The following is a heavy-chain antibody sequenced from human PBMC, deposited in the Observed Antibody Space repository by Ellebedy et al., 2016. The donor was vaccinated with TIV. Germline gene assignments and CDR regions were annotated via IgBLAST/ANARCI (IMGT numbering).Heavy chain of an antibody. V-gene: IGHV4-38-2*02. J-gene: IGHJ5*02. CDR1: GYSISRGYY. CDR2: IYHSGNT. D-gene: IGHD3-22*01. Sequence: MPGGSLRLSCTVSGYSISRGYYWGWIRQPPGKGLEWTGNIYHSGNTYYNPSLKNLVNISVDTSKNQLSLKLSSVTAADTAVYYCAKDALITTIIGKGGWFDPWGQGTLVTVSS. CDR3: AKDALITTIIGKGGWFDP.